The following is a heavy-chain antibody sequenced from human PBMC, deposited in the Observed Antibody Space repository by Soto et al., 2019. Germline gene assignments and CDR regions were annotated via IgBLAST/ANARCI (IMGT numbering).Heavy chain of an antibody. CDR1: GYGFASYY. V-gene: IGHV1-46*03. D-gene: IGHD5-18*01. J-gene: IGHJ4*02. CDR2: INPSGGST. CDR3: ARAYRDTESLILYYFDY. Sequence: ASVKVSCKASGYGFASYYRQWVRQAPGQGLERKGIINPSGGSTSYAQKFQGRVTMTRDTSTSTVYMELSSLRSEDTAVYFCARAYRDTESLILYYFDYWGQGTLLTVSS.